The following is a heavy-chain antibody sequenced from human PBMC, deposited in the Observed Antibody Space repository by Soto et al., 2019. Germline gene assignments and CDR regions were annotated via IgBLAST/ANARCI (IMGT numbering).Heavy chain of an antibody. Sequence: ASVKVSCKASGYTFTSYYIHWVRQAPGQGLEWIGIINPSGGSTSYAQKFQGRVTMTRDTSTSTVYMELSSLRSEDTAVYYCAMAHGATRFDPWGQGTLVTVSS. J-gene: IGHJ5*02. CDR1: GYTFTSYY. CDR3: AMAHGATRFDP. V-gene: IGHV1-46*03. CDR2: INPSGGST. D-gene: IGHD3-16*01.